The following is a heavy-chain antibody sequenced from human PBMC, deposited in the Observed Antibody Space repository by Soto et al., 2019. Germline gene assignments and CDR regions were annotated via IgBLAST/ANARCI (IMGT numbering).Heavy chain of an antibody. V-gene: IGHV4-39*02. CDR3: ARLVVVAPVANA. CDR1: VGSISYNSYY. D-gene: IGHD2-2*01. J-gene: IGHJ5*02. CDR2: IFYTGTT. Sequence: PSETLSLTCSVSVGSISYNSYYWGWIRQLPGKGLEWVGGIFYTGTTYYSPSLKDRVTISVDTSKNSFSLNLTSVTAADTAVYFCARLVVVAPVANAWGQGTLVTVSS.